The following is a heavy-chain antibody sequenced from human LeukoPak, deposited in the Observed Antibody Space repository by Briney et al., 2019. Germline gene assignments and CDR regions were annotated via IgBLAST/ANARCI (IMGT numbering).Heavy chain of an antibody. V-gene: IGHV4-30-2*01. CDR1: GGSISSGGYS. J-gene: IGHJ4*02. CDR3: ARAAAMVPYFDY. Sequence: SQTLSLTCAVSGGSISSGGYSWSWIRQPPGKGLEWIGYIYHSGSTYYNPSLKSRVTISVDRSKNQFSLKLSSVTAADTAVYYCARAAAMVPYFDYWGQGTLVTVSS. D-gene: IGHD5-18*01. CDR2: IYHSGST.